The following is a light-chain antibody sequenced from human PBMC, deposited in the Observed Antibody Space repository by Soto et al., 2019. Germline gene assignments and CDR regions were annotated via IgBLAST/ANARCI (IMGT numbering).Light chain of an antibody. Sequence: EIVMTQSPATLSVSPGERATLSCRASQSVSSSYLAWYQQKPGQAPRLLIHGASSRATDIPDRFSGSGSGTDFTLTISRLEPEDFAVFYCQQYGSSPWTFGQGTKVDIK. CDR3: QQYGSSPWT. CDR2: GAS. V-gene: IGKV3-20*01. CDR1: QSVSSSY. J-gene: IGKJ1*01.